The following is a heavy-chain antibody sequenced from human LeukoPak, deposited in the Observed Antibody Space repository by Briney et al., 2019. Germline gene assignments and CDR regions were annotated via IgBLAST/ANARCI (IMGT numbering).Heavy chain of an antibody. D-gene: IGHD3-22*01. CDR3: ARVAYYYDSGGVHPVYYFDY. CDR1: GGTFSSYA. V-gene: IGHV1-69*13. Sequence: SVKVSCEASGGTFSSYAISWVRQAPGQGLEWMGGIIPIFGTANYAQKFQGRVTITADESTSTAYMELSSLRSEDTAVYHCARVAYYYDSGGVHPVYYFDYWGQGTLVTVSS. CDR2: IIPIFGTA. J-gene: IGHJ4*02.